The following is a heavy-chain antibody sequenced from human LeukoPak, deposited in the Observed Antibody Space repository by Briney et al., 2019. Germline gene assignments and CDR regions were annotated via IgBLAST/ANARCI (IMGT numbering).Heavy chain of an antibody. CDR3: ARWRRSGSYWDLLPTYYFDY. CDR1: GGTFSSYA. D-gene: IGHD1-26*01. CDR2: IIPILGIA. J-gene: IGHJ4*02. V-gene: IGHV1-69*04. Sequence: SVKVSCKASGGTFSSYAISWVRQAPGQGLEWMGRIIPILGIANYAQKFQGRVTITADKSTSTAYMELSSLRSEDTAVYYCARWRRSGSYWDLLPTYYFDYWGQGTLVTVSS.